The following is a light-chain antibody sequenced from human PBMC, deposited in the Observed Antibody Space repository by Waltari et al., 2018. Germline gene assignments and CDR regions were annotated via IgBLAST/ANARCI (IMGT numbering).Light chain of an antibody. CDR3: QQYGSSPFT. J-gene: IGKJ4*01. CDR2: DAS. CDR1: ESVSSSY. Sequence: EIVLTQTPGTLSSSPGERATLSCRASESVSSSYLAWYQQKPGQAPRLLIYDASSRATGFPDRFSGSGSGTDFTLTISRLEPEDFAVYYCQQYGSSPFTFGGGTKVEIK. V-gene: IGKV3-20*01.